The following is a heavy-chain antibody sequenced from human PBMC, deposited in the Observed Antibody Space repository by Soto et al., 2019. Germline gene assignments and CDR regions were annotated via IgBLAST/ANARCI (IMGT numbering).Heavy chain of an antibody. V-gene: IGHV3-23*01. D-gene: IGHD1-26*01. CDR2: IRGSGGST. J-gene: IGHJ4*02. CDR3: AKGAVGGGIYYGPDY. Sequence: EVQLLESGGGLVQPGGSLRLSCAASGFTFSSYAISWVRQAPGKGLEWVSGIRGSGGSTYYADSVKGRFTISRDNSKNTLYLQMNSLRAEDTAVYYCAKGAVGGGIYYGPDYWGQGTLVTVSS. CDR1: GFTFSSYA.